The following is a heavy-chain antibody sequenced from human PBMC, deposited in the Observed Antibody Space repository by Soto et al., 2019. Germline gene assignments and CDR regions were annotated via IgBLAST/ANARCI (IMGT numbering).Heavy chain of an antibody. J-gene: IGHJ3*02. V-gene: IGHV3-15*01. CDR2: IKSKTDGGTT. D-gene: IGHD6-19*01. CDR1: GFTFSNAW. CDR3: TTETDNSSGWFNAFDI. Sequence: PGGSLRLSCAASGFTFSNAWMSWVRQAPGKGLEWVGRIKSKTDGGTTDYAAPVKGRFTISRDDSKNTLYLQMNSLKTEDTAVYYCTTETDNSSGWFNAFDIWGQGTMVTVSS.